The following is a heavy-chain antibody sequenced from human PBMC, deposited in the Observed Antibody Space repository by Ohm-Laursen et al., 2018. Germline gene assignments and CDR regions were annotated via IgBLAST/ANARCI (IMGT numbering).Heavy chain of an antibody. CDR3: ARGYYDSRGSAFEI. D-gene: IGHD3-22*01. CDR1: GYIFTNYY. J-gene: IGHJ3*02. CDR2: LNPTRGGTRT. Sequence: ASVKVSCNASGYIFTNYYMHWVRQAPGQGFEWMGILNPTRGGTRTSLLQRFQDRVTMTRDTSASTAYMELSSLRSEDTAVYYCARGYYDSRGSAFEIWGQGTMVTVSS. V-gene: IGHV1-46*01.